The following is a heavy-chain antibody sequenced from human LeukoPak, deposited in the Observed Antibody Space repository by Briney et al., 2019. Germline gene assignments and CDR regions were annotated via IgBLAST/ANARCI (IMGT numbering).Heavy chain of an antibody. CDR2: IYYSGSS. D-gene: IGHD3-10*01. J-gene: IGHJ4*02. Sequence: SETLSLTCSVSGGSISSSSSYWGWIRQPPGKGLEWIGSIYYSGSSFDNPALKSRVTISVDTSKNQFSLKLSSVTAADTAIYYCARDAKYYYGSRTYFFFEYWGQGTLLTVSS. CDR3: ARDAKYYYGSRTYFFFEY. V-gene: IGHV4-39*07. CDR1: GGSISSSSSY.